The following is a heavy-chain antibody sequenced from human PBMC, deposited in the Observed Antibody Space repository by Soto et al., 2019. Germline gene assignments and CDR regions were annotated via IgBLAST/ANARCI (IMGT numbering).Heavy chain of an antibody. J-gene: IGHJ4*01. D-gene: IGHD3-16*01. CDR3: TVLWGTSYFDY. V-gene: IGHV3-15*07. Sequence: GGSLRLSCAVSGISFSLAWLNWVRQAPGKGLEWVGRIKPKANGGTADYAAPMRGRIIISRDDSANMLYLQLNGLKTEDTAVYYCTVLWGTSYFDYWGHGSLVTVSS. CDR1: GISFSLAW. CDR2: IKPKANGGTA.